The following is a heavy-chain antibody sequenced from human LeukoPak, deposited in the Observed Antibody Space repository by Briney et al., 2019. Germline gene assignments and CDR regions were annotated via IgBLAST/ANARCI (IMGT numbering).Heavy chain of an antibody. D-gene: IGHD1-20*01. V-gene: IGHV4-39*01. CDR1: GGSISSSSYY. J-gene: IGHJ4*02. CDR3: ARHITGNQYRFDY. CDR2: INYNGNT. Sequence: SETLSLTCTVSGGSISSSSYYWDWIRQSPGKGLEWIGNINYNGNTFYNPSLKSRVTISVDLSMNRFSLKLSSVTAADTAVYYCARHITGNQYRFDYWGRGTLVTVSS.